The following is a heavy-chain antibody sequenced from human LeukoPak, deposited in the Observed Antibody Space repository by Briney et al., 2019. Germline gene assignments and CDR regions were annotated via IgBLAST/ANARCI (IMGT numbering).Heavy chain of an antibody. J-gene: IGHJ4*02. CDR2: IYYSGGT. CDR3: ARSQWGYYDSSGYYWVY. V-gene: IGHV4-39*01. Sequence: SETLSLTCTVSGGSISSSSYYWGWIRQPPGKGLEWIGSIYYSGGTYYNRSLKSRVTISVDTSKNRYSLKLSSVTAADTAVYYCARSQWGYYDSSGYYWVYWGQGTLVTVSS. D-gene: IGHD3-22*01. CDR1: GGSISSSSYY.